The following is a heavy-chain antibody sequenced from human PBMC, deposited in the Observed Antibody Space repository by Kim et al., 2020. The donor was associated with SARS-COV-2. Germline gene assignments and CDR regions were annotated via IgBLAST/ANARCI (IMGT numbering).Heavy chain of an antibody. Sequence: GGSLRLSCAVSGFSVSGNYMSWVHQAPGKGLEWVSVFYNGDGTFYADSVKGRFTISRDKSMNTLYLQMNNVRAEDTAVYYCATRDGYNYYYFDHWGQGTLVTVSS. D-gene: IGHD5-12*01. CDR2: FYNGDGT. CDR3: ATRDGYNYYYFDH. CDR1: GFSVSGNY. V-gene: IGHV3-53*01. J-gene: IGHJ4*02.